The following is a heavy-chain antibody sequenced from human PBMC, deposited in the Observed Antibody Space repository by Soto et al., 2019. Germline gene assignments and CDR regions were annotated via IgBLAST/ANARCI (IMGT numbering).Heavy chain of an antibody. CDR1: GGTFSSYT. CDR2: IIPILGIA. J-gene: IGHJ4*02. Sequence: QVQLVQSGAEVKKPGSSVKVSCKASGGTFSSYTISWVRQAPGQGLEWMGRIIPILGIANYAQKFQGRVTITADKSTSTAYMELSSLRSEDTAVYYCSRANSGYEFDYWGQGTLVTVSS. CDR3: SRANSGYEFDY. D-gene: IGHD5-12*01. V-gene: IGHV1-69*02.